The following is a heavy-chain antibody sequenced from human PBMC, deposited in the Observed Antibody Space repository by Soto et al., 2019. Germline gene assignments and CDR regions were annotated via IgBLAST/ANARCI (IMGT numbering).Heavy chain of an antibody. CDR2: INPNSGGT. CDR1: GYTFTGYY. J-gene: IGHJ4*02. Sequence: ASVKVSCKASGYTFTGYYMHWVRQAPGQGLEWMGWINPNSGGTNYAQKFQGWVTMTRDTSISTAYMELSRLRSDDTAVYYCALIFRFLEWLSLDYWGQGTLVTVSS. CDR3: ALIFRFLEWLSLDY. D-gene: IGHD3-3*01. V-gene: IGHV1-2*04.